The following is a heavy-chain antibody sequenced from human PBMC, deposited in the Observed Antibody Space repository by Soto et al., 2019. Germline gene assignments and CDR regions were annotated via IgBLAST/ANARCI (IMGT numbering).Heavy chain of an antibody. CDR3: ARAVDIVVVPAVEVNWFDP. J-gene: IGHJ5*02. Sequence: ASVKVSCKASGYTFTSYYMHWVRQAPGQGLEWMGIINPSGGSTSYAQKFQGRVTMTRDTSTSTVYMELGSLRSEDTAVYYCARAVDIVVVPAVEVNWFDPWGQGTLVTVSS. CDR1: GYTFTSYY. CDR2: INPSGGST. V-gene: IGHV1-46*03. D-gene: IGHD2-2*03.